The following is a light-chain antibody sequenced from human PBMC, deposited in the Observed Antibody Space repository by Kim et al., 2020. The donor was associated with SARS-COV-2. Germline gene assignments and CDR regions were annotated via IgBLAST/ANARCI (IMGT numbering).Light chain of an antibody. V-gene: IGKV1-27*01. J-gene: IGKJ4*01. Sequence: DSVGDRVTSHCRASQGISDHLAWYQQKPGKIPELLIYAVSTLQAGVPSRFSGSGSGTDFTLTISSLQPEDVATYYCQKYNVGPLTFGGGTKVEIK. CDR1: QGISDH. CDR2: AVS. CDR3: QKYNVGPLT.